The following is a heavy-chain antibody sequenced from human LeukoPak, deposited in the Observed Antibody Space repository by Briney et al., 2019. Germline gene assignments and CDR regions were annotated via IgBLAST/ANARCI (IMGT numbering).Heavy chain of an antibody. CDR1: GGSISSYY. Sequence: SETLSLTCTVSGGSISSYYWSWIRQPPGKGLEWIGHICYDGSSKPNPSLKSRVSISVDTSRNQFFLELTSVTAADTAVYYCARGGGVNRDGYNQFDYWGQGTLVTVSS. D-gene: IGHD5-24*01. J-gene: IGHJ4*02. CDR2: ICYDGSS. V-gene: IGHV4-59*01. CDR3: ARGGGVNRDGYNQFDY.